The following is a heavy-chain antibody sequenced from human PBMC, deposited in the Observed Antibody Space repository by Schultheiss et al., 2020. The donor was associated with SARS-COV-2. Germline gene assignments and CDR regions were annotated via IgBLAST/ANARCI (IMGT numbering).Heavy chain of an antibody. D-gene: IGHD4-11*01. CDR1: GGSISSGSYY. CDR3: ARAVHDYSNYGAWGYGMDV. Sequence: SETLSLTCTVSGGSISSGSYYWSWIRQPAGKGLEWIGRIYTSGSTNYNPSLKSRVTISVDTSKNQFSLKLSSVTAADTAVYYCARAVHDYSNYGAWGYGMDVWGQGTTVTVSS. CDR2: IYTSGST. J-gene: IGHJ6*02. V-gene: IGHV4-61*02.